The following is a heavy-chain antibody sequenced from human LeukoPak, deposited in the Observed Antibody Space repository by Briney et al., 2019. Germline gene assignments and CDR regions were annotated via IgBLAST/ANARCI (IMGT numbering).Heavy chain of an antibody. CDR3: AREYGETYGSFEY. J-gene: IGHJ4*02. D-gene: IGHD4/OR15-4a*01. CDR2: INLRGST. CDR1: GYSISRGYY. Sequence: SETPSLTCSVSGYSISRGYYWGWFRQPPGKGLEWIANINLRGSTSYSPSLKSRVTISVDTSNNQFSLKLNSVTAADTAVYYCAREYGETYGSFEYWGQGSLVTVSS. V-gene: IGHV4-38-2*02.